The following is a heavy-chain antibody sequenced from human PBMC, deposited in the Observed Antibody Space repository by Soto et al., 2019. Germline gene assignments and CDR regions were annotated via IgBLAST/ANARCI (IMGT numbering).Heavy chain of an antibody. D-gene: IGHD6-6*01. CDR1: GHTFTGYY. CDR2: INPNSGGT. V-gene: IGHV1-2*02. J-gene: IGHJ6*02. Sequence: GASVKVSCKASGHTFTGYYMHWVRQAPGQGLEWMGWINPNSGGTNYAQKFQGRVTMTRDTSISTAYMELSRLRSDDTAVYYCARDSENSSYYYGMDVWGQGTMVTVSS. CDR3: ARDSENSSYYYGMDV.